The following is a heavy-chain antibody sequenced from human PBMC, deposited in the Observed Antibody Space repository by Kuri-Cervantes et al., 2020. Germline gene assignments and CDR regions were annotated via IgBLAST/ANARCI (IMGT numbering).Heavy chain of an antibody. V-gene: IGHV3-30-3*01. D-gene: IGHD3-10*01. CDR3: ARDGNYGWSPGYYGMDV. Sequence: GGSLRLSCAASGFTFSSYAMHWVRQAPGKGLEWVAVISYDGSNKYYADSVKGRFTISRDNSKNTLYLQMNSLRAEDTAVYYCARDGNYGWSPGYYGMDVWGQGTTVTVSS. J-gene: IGHJ6*02. CDR2: ISYDGSNK. CDR1: GFTFSSYA.